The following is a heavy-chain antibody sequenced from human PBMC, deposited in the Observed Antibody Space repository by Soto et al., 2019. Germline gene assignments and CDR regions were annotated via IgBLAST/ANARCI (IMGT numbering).Heavy chain of an antibody. J-gene: IGHJ4*02. Sequence: EVQLLESGGGLVQPGGSLRLSCAASGFTFSSYAMRWVRQAPGKGLEWVSAISGSGDSTYYADSVKGRFTISRDNSKNTLYLQMNRLRAADTAVYYCARRGSGSDSDYWGQGTLVTVSS. CDR1: GFTFSSYA. CDR3: ARRGSGSDSDY. CDR2: ISGSGDST. D-gene: IGHD1-26*01. V-gene: IGHV3-23*01.